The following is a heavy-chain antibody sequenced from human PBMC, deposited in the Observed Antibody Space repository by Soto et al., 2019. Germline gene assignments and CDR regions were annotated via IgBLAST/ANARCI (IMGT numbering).Heavy chain of an antibody. CDR1: GYTFTGYY. CDR2: IIPIIGTA. J-gene: IGHJ4*02. Sequence: SVKVSCKASGYTFTGYYMHWVRQAPGQGLEWMGWIIPIIGTANYAQKLQGRVTITADKSTSTAYMELSSLRSEDTAVYYCARDGIGSSWYQWGQGTLVTVSS. CDR3: ARDGIGSSWYQ. V-gene: IGHV1-69*06. D-gene: IGHD6-13*01.